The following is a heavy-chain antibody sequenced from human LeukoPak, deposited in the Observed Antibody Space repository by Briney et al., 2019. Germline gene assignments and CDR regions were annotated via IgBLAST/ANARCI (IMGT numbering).Heavy chain of an antibody. CDR2: MNPNSGKT. V-gene: IGHV1-8*01. J-gene: IGHJ4*02. CDR3: ARGLSPSDY. Sequence: ASVKVSCKASGYSFTTYDINWVRQAPGQGLEWMGWMNPNSGKTNFAQKFQGRVTMTRTTSISTAYMEVSSLRSEDTPVCYCARGLSPSDYWGQGTLVTVSS. CDR1: GYSFTTYD.